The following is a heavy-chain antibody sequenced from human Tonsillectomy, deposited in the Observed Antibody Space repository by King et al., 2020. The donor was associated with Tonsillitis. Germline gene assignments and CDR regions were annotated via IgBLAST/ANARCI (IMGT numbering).Heavy chain of an antibody. CDR1: GYTFTDYY. V-gene: IGHV1-2*02. D-gene: IGHD2-2*01. Sequence: VQLVQSGAEVKKPGASVRVSCQASGYTFTDYYIHWVRQAPGQGLEWMGWIKSDTGGTKFGQKFQGRVTLTRDTSISTAFMEMTRLRSDDTAVYYCARDSCNTTDCYPFDSWGQGTLLTVSS. CDR2: IKSDTGGT. J-gene: IGHJ4*02. CDR3: ARDSCNTTDCYPFDS.